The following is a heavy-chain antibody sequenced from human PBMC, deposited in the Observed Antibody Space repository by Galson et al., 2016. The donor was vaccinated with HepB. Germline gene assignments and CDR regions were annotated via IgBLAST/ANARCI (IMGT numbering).Heavy chain of an antibody. J-gene: IGHJ4*02. CDR1: GYTFSNYG. Sequence: SVKVSCKASGYTFSNYGISWVRQAPGQGLEWMGWISAHNGNTNYAENFQGRVTMTTDTSTSTAYMEVRRLRSDDTAVYYGGRDRIGSSTDLDNWGQGTLVTVSS. D-gene: IGHD2/OR15-2a*01. CDR3: GRDRIGSSTDLDN. CDR2: ISAHNGNT. V-gene: IGHV1-18*01.